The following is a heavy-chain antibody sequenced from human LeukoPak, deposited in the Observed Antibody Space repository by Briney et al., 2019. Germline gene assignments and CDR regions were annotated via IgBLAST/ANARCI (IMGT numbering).Heavy chain of an antibody. D-gene: IGHD1-26*01. CDR1: GYTFTGYY. J-gene: IGHJ3*02. V-gene: IGHV1-8*02. CDR2: MNPNSGNT. CDR3: ASLIRWELLI. Sequence: ASVKVSCKASGYTFTGYYMHWVRQAPGQGLEWMGWMNPNSGNTGYAQKFQGRVTMTRNTSISTAYMELSSLRSEDTAVYYCASLIRWELLIWGQGTMVTVSS.